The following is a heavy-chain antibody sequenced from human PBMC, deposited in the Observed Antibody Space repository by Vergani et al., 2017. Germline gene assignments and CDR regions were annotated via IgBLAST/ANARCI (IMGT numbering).Heavy chain of an antibody. Sequence: QVQLVQSGAEVKKPGASVKVSCKASGYTFTGYYMHWVRQAPGQGLEWMGWINPNSGGTNYAQKFQGRVTMTRDTSISTAYMELSMLRSDDTAVYYCARDLSGYKRGPNLMLLYYFDYWGQGTLVTVSS. CDR1: GYTFTGYY. D-gene: IGHD5-12*01. CDR2: INPNSGGT. CDR3: ARDLSGYKRGPNLMLLYYFDY. V-gene: IGHV1-2*02. J-gene: IGHJ4*02.